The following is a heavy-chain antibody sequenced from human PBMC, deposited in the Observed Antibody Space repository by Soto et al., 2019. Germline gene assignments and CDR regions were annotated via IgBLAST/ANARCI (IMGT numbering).Heavy chain of an antibody. CDR3: ASALRYFDWVVSFYWFDP. J-gene: IGHJ5*02. D-gene: IGHD3-9*01. CDR2: IYSSGSN. CDR1: GSSIGRSSYY. V-gene: IGHV4-39*02. Sequence: SETLSLTCTVSGSSIGRSSYYCWGIHYPPGKGLEWIGSIYSSGSNYYKPSLKSLVTISVDTSKNHFSLTLSSATVADTALYYCASALRYFDWVVSFYWFDPWGQGTLVT.